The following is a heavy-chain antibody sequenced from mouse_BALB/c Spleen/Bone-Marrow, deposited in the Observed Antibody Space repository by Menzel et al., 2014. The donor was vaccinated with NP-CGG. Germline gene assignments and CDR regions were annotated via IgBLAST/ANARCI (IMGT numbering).Heavy chain of an antibody. CDR2: INSNGGTT. D-gene: IGHD2-1*01. J-gene: IGHJ2*01. Sequence: EVKLMESGGGLVQPGGSLKLSCAASGFTFSSYGMSWVRQTPDKRLELVASINSNGGTTYYPNSVKGRFTISRDNAKKTLSLQMSSLKSEDTAVYYCARGNYGNYVEYFDYWGQGATLTIPS. CDR3: ARGNYGNYVEYFDY. V-gene: IGHV5-6-3*01. CDR1: GFTFSSYG.